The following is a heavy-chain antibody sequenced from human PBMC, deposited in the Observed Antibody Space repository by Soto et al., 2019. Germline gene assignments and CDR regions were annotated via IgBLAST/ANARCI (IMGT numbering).Heavy chain of an antibody. V-gene: IGHV4-38-2*01. Sequence: SETLSLTCAVSGYSISSGYYWGWIRQPPGKGREWIGSIYHSGSTYYNPSLKSRVTISVDTSKNQFSLKLSSVTAADTAVYYCARVRGYYDSSGYPPLFDYWGQGTLVTVSS. CDR3: ARVRGYYDSSGYPPLFDY. CDR1: GYSISSGYY. D-gene: IGHD3-22*01. J-gene: IGHJ4*02. CDR2: IYHSGST.